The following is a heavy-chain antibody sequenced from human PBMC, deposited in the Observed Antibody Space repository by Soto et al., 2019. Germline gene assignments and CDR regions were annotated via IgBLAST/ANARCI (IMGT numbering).Heavy chain of an antibody. CDR3: ARWPDGYYYYGMDV. Sequence: QVQLVQSGAEVKKPGASVKVSCKASGYTFTSCDINWVRQATGQGLEWMGWMKPNSGNTGYAQKFQGRVTMTRNTSISTAYMELSSLRSEHTAVYYCARWPDGYYYYGMDVWGQGTTVTVSS. CDR2: MKPNSGNT. J-gene: IGHJ6*02. V-gene: IGHV1-8*01. CDR1: GYTFTSCD.